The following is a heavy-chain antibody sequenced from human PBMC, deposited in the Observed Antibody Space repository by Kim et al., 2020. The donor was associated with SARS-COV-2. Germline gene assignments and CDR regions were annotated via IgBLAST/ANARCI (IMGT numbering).Heavy chain of an antibody. J-gene: IGHJ4*02. Sequence: GWSLRLSCAASGFTFSSYGMHWVRQAPGKGLEWVAVISYDGSNKYYADSVKGRFTISRDNSKNTLYLQMNSLRAEDTAVYYCAKDHQYSGSYGDYWGQGTLVTVSS. CDR3: AKDHQYSGSYGDY. V-gene: IGHV3-30*18. D-gene: IGHD1-26*01. CDR1: GFTFSSYG. CDR2: ISYDGSNK.